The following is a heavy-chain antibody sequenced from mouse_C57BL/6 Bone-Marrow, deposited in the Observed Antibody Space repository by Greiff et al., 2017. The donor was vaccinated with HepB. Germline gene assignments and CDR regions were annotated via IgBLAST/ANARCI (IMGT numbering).Heavy chain of an antibody. CDR3: ARESGSRYAMGY. Sequence: QVQLQQPGAELVKPGASVKLSCKASGYTFTSYWMQWVKQRPGQGLEWIGEIDPSDSYTNYNQKFKGKATLTVDTSSSTAYMQLSSLTSEDSAVSYCARESGSRYAMGYLGQGTSVTGSS. V-gene: IGHV1-50*01. D-gene: IGHD1-1*01. CDR1: GYTFTSYW. CDR2: IDPSDSYT. J-gene: IGHJ4*01.